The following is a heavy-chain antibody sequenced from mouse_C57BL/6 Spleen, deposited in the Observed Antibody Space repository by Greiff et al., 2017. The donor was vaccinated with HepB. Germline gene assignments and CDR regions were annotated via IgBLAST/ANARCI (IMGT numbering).Heavy chain of an antibody. D-gene: IGHD1-1*01. Sequence: QVQLKESGAELVRPGTSVKMSCKASGYTFTNYWIGWAKQRPGHGLEWIGDIYPGGGYTNYNEKFKGKATLTADKSSSTAYMQFSSLTSEDSAIYYCARRSITTNAMDYWGQGTSVTVSS. CDR1: GYTFTNYW. CDR2: IYPGGGYT. V-gene: IGHV1-63*01. J-gene: IGHJ4*01. CDR3: ARRSITTNAMDY.